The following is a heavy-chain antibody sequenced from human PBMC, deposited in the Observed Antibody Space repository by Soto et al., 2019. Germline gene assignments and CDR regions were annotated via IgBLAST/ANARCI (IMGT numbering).Heavy chain of an antibody. CDR2: ISHLEST. Sequence: SETLSITCTLSGASITYGGYSWSWIRQPPGKDLEWLGYISHLESTFYNPSFQSRLTLSIDRSKNQFSLKLASMTAADTAVYYCARGGGYDPFDYWGQGTLVTVS. CDR3: ARGGGYDPFDY. D-gene: IGHD5-12*01. V-gene: IGHV4-30-2*01. J-gene: IGHJ4*02. CDR1: GASITYGGYS.